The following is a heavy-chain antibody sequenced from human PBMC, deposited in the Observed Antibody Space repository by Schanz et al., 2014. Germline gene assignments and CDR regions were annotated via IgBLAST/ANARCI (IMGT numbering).Heavy chain of an antibody. V-gene: IGHV3-23*01. CDR1: GFTFSSYA. CDR2: ISHSGGSK. CDR3: ARDSVRFYHNYYRDV. D-gene: IGHD3-16*01. J-gene: IGHJ6*03. Sequence: EVQLLESGGGLVQPGGSLRLSCAASGFTFSSYAMSWVRQAPGKGLEWVSSISHSGGSKYYADSVKGRFTISRDNAKNTLYLQMNNLGAEYTAVYYCARDSVRFYHNYYRDVWGKGTTVTVSS.